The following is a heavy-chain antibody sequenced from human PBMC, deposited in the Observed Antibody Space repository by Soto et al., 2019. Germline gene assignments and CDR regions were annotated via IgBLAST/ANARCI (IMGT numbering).Heavy chain of an antibody. CDR3: ARTARATVTMGGYYYYDMDV. V-gene: IGHV4-31*03. CDR1: GGSINSGGYY. CDR2: IYQSGSA. J-gene: IGHJ6*02. Sequence: QVQLQESGPGLVKPSQPLSLTCTVSGGSINSGGYYWTWIRQHPGKGLEWIGHIYQSGSAYYNPSLKGRVTMSVDTSKNQFSLKLTSVTAADTAVYYCARTARATVTMGGYYYYDMDVWGQGTTVNVSS. D-gene: IGHD4-17*01.